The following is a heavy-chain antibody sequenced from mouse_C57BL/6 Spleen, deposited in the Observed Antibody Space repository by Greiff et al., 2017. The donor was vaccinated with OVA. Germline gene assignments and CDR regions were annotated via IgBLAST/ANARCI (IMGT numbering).Heavy chain of an antibody. D-gene: IGHD4-1*01. V-gene: IGHV5-17*01. CDR1: GFTFSDYG. CDR2: ISSGSSTI. J-gene: IGHJ2*01. Sequence: EVKLMESGGGLVKPGGSLKLSCAASGFTFSDYGMHWVRQAPEKGLEWVAYISSGSSTIYYADTVKGRITISRDNAKNTLFLQMTSLRSEDTAMYYCARGELGRIDYWGQGTTLTVSS. CDR3: ARGELGRIDY.